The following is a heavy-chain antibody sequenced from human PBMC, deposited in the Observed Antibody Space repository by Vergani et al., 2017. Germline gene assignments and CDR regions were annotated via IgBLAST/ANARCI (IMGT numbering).Heavy chain of an antibody. J-gene: IGHJ3*01. Sequence: QVQLQESGPGLVKPSGTLSLTCAVSGGSISSCNWWSWVRQPPGKGLEWNGEINHSVSTNYNPYLKSRVPIAVAKSKNQFSWKCSSVTAADTAVYYCAGALGLGYCSGGSCYSGGAFDVWSQGTMVTVSS. CDR3: AGALGLGYCSGGSCYSGGAFDV. CDR1: GGSISSCNW. D-gene: IGHD2-15*01. V-gene: IGHV4-4*02. CDR2: INHSVST.